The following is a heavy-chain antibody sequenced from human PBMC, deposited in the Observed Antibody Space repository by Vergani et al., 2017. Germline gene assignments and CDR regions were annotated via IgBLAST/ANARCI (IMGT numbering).Heavy chain of an antibody. J-gene: IGHJ4*02. CDR2: ISGNGGST. D-gene: IGHD3-3*01. Sequence: EVQLVESGGGLVQPGGSLRLSCAASGFNFSSHGMSWVRQAPGKGLEWVSGISGNGGSTNYADSVKGRFTISRDNSKNTLYLQMNSLRAEDTAVYYCAKYISGYYESHYYFDYWGQGTLVTVSS. CDR1: GFNFSSHG. V-gene: IGHV3-23*04. CDR3: AKYISGYYESHYYFDY.